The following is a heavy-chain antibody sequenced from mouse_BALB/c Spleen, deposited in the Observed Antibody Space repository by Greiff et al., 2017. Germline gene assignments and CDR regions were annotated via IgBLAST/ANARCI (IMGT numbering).Heavy chain of an antibody. V-gene: IGHV2-9*02. Sequence: VKLEESGPGLVAPSQSLSITCTVSGFSLTSYGVHWVRQPPGKGLEWLGVIWAGGSTNYNSALMSRLSISKDNSKSQVFLKMNSLQTDDTAMYYCARYGNYEGYYAMDYWGQGTSVTVSS. J-gene: IGHJ4*01. D-gene: IGHD2-10*02. CDR3: ARYGNYEGYYAMDY. CDR1: GFSLTSYG. CDR2: IWAGGST.